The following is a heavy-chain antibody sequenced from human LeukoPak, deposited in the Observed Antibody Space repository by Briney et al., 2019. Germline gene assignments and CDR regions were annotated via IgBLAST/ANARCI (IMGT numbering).Heavy chain of an antibody. CDR1: GFTFSSYG. CDR3: AKDVSPSGSYQAIDH. D-gene: IGHD1-26*01. J-gene: IGHJ4*02. CDR2: IRYDASNK. V-gene: IGHV3-30*02. Sequence: GGSLRLSCAASGFTFSSYGMHWVRQAPGKGLEWVAFIRYDASNKYYVDSVQGRFTISRDNSKNTLDLQMNSLRPEDTAVYYCAKDVSPSGSYQAIDHWGQGTLVTVSS.